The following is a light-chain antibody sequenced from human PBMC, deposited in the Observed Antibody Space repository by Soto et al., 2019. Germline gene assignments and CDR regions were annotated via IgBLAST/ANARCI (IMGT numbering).Light chain of an antibody. J-gene: IGKJ5*01. CDR2: GAS. Sequence: EIVMTQSPATLSVSPGERATLSCRASQSISNNLAWYQQKPGQAPRLLIYGASTRATGIPARFSGSGSGTDFTLTISSLEPEDFAVYYCQQRSNWFTFGQGTRLEIK. V-gene: IGKV3-15*01. CDR3: QQRSNWFT. CDR1: QSISNN.